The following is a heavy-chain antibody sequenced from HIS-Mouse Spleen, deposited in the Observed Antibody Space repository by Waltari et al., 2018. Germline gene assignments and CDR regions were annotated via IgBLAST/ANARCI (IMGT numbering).Heavy chain of an antibody. D-gene: IGHD1-26*01. J-gene: IGHJ3*02. CDR2: INHSGST. CDR1: GGSFSGYY. Sequence: QVQLQQWGAGLLKPSETLSLTCAVYGGSFSGYYWSWIRQPPGKGLEWIGEINHSGSTNYNPSLKSRVTISVDTSKNQFSLKLSSVTAADTAVYYCARGSRYSGSYDAFDIWGQGTMVTVSS. V-gene: IGHV4-34*01. CDR3: ARGSRYSGSYDAFDI.